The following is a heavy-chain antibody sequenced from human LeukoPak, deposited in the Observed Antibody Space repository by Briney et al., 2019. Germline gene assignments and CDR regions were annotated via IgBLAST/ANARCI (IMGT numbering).Heavy chain of an antibody. CDR2: IYYSGST. V-gene: IGHV4-59*06. D-gene: IGHD2-15*01. CDR1: GGSISSYY. CDR3: TNGSLRGWFDP. Sequence: SETLSLTCTVSGGSISSYYWSWIRQHPGKGLEWIGYIYYSGSTYYNPSLKSRVTISVDTSKNQFSLKLSSVTAADTAVYYCTNGSLRGWFDPWGQGTLVTVSS. J-gene: IGHJ5*02.